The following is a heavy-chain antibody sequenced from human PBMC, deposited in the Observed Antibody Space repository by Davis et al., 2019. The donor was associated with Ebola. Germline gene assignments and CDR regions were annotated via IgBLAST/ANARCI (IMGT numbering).Heavy chain of an antibody. D-gene: IGHD5-18*01. CDR2: SSSSGSTI. CDR3: ARGEYSYGYLSYYYGMDV. CDR1: GFTFSAYA. V-gene: IGHV3-11*01. J-gene: IGHJ6*02. Sequence: GESLKISCAASGFTFSAYAMNWVRQAPASGPGWVSYSSSSGSTIYYADSVKGRFAISRDNAKNSLYLQMNSLCAEETAVYYCARGEYSYGYLSYYYGMDVWGQGTTVTVSS.